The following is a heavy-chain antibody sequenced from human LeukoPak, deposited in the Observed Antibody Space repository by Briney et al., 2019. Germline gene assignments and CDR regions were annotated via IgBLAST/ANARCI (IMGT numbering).Heavy chain of an antibody. CDR2: IYYSGST. CDR3: ARQQPYGGGWFDP. D-gene: IGHD3-16*01. CDR1: GGSVSSGGFY. J-gene: IGHJ5*02. Sequence: ASETLSLTCTVSGGSVSSGGFYWTWIRQPPGKGLEWIGYIYYSGSTNYIPSLRSRLTISVDTSKNQFSLKLSSVTAADTAVYYCARQQPYGGGWFDPWGQGTLVTVSS. V-gene: IGHV4-61*08.